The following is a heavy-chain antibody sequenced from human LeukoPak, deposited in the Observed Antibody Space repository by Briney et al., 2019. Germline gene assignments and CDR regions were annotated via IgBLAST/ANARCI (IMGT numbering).Heavy chain of an antibody. CDR1: GVSVSSGSYY. Sequence: SETLSLTCTVSGVSVSSGSYYWSWIRQPPGKGLEWIGYIYYRASTNYNPSLKSRVTISVDRSKNQFSLKLSSVTAADTAVYYCARGYAYDSSGYYYVYAFDIWGQGTMVTVSS. CDR2: IYYRAST. D-gene: IGHD3-22*01. CDR3: ARGYAYDSSGYYYVYAFDI. J-gene: IGHJ3*02. V-gene: IGHV4-61*01.